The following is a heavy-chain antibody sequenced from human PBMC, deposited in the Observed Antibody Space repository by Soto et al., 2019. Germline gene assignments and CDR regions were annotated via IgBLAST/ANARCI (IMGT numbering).Heavy chain of an antibody. CDR1: GVSLSSGNW. V-gene: IGHV4-4*02. D-gene: IGHD3-10*01. Sequence: SETLSLTCAVSGVSLSSGNWWTWVRQSPQKGLEYIGEIFHDGTANYYPSFERRVAMSVDTSRNQFSLKLTSVTAADTAVYFCARLVYDTRLNYMYFDFWGPGTLVTVSS. CDR3: ARLVYDTRLNYMYFDF. CDR2: IFHDGTA. J-gene: IGHJ4*02.